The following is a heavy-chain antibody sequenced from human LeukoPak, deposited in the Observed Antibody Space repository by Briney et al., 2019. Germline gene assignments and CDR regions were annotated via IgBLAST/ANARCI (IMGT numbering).Heavy chain of an antibody. CDR3: AKTSSAWYFDY. J-gene: IGHJ4*02. CDR1: GYTFTSYY. Sequence: ASVKVSCKASGYTFTSYYMHWVRQAAGQGLEWMGIINPSGGSTKYAQKFQGRVTMTRDTSTSRVYMEVSSLRSEDTAVYYCAKTSSAWYFDYWGQGTLVTVSS. D-gene: IGHD6-19*01. CDR2: INPSGGST. V-gene: IGHV1-46*01.